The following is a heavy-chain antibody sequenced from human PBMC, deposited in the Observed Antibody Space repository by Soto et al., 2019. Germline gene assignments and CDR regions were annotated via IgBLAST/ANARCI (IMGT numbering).Heavy chain of an antibody. J-gene: IGHJ4*02. CDR2: IYYSGST. D-gene: IGHD3-22*01. V-gene: IGHV4-39*01. CDR1: GGSISSSSYY. Sequence: QLQLQESGPGLVKPSETLSLTCTVSGGSISSSSYYWGWIRQPPGKGLEWIGSIYYSGSTYYNPSLKRRVTISVDTSKNQFSLQLSSVTAADTAVYYCARQLKDSSGYQAPDYCGQGTLVTVSS. CDR3: ARQLKDSSGYQAPDY.